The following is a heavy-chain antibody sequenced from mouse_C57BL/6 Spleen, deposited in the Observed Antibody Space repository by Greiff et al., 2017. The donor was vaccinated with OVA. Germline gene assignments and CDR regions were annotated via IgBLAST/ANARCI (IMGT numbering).Heavy chain of an antibody. Sequence: VQVVESGAELVKPGASVKISCKASGYAFSSYWMNWVKQRPGKGLEWIGQIYPGDGDTNSNGKFKGKATLTADKSSSTAYKQLSSLTSEDSAVYFCARSRGSSYFDVWGTGTTVTVSS. CDR1: GYAFSSYW. D-gene: IGHD1-1*01. CDR2: IYPGDGDT. CDR3: ARSRGSSYFDV. V-gene: IGHV1-80*01. J-gene: IGHJ1*03.